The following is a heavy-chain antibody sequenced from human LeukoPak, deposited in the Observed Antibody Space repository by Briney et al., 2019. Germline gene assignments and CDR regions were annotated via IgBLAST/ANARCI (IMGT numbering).Heavy chain of an antibody. CDR1: GLIFSTYG. J-gene: IGHJ4*02. CDR3: AEDQKLQPFHY. CDR2: IQFDGSDE. V-gene: IGHV3-30*02. D-gene: IGHD6-13*01. Sequence: GGSLRLSCVASGLIFSTYGMHWVRQAPGKGLEWVAFIQFDGSDEHYSDSVKGRFTISRDNSKNTLFLQMNNLRTEDTSVYYCAEDQKLQPFHYWGQGTLVTVSS.